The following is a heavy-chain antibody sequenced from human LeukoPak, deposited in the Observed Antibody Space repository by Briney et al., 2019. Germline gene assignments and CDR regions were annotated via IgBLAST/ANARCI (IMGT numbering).Heavy chain of an antibody. CDR1: GGSISSYY. CDR3: ARSSSSWYYFDY. J-gene: IGHJ4*02. D-gene: IGHD6-13*01. V-gene: IGHV4-59*12. CDR2: IYHSGST. Sequence: SETLSLTCTVSGGSISSYYWSWIRQPPGKGLEWIGEIYHSGSTNYNPSLKSRVTISVDKSKNQFSLKLSSVTAADTAVYYCARSSSSWYYFDYWGQGTLVTVSS.